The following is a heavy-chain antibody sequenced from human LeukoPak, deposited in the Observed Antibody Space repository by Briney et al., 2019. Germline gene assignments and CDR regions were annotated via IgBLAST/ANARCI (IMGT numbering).Heavy chain of an antibody. V-gene: IGHV1-2*02. CDR1: GYTFTGYY. CDR3: ARGSGFLEWLSLLHGLDV. D-gene: IGHD3-3*01. CDR2: INPNSGGT. J-gene: IGHJ6*04. Sequence: GASVKVSCKASGYTFTGYYMHWVRQAPGQGLAWMGWINPNSGGTNYAQKFQGRVTMTGDTSISTAYMELSRLRSDDTAVYYCARGSGFLEWLSLLHGLDVWGKGTTVTVSS.